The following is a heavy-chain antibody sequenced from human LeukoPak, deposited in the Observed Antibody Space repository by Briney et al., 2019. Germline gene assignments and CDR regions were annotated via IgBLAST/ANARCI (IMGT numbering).Heavy chain of an antibody. CDR2: ISSSSSYI. V-gene: IGHV3-21*01. CDR1: GFTFSSYS. Sequence: GGSLRLSCAASGFTFSSYSMNWVRQAPGKGLEWVSSISSSSSYIYYADSVKGRFTISRDNAKNSLYLQMNSLRAEDTAVYYCARDLPVRGRFDYWGRGTLVTVSS. J-gene: IGHJ4*02. CDR3: ARDLPVRGRFDY.